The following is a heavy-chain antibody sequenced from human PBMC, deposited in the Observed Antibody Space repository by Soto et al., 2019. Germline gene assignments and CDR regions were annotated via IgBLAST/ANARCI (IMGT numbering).Heavy chain of an antibody. V-gene: IGHV1-69*06. J-gene: IGHJ3*02. CDR1: GGTFSSYA. Sequence: VASVKVSCKASGGTFSSYAISWVRQAPGQGLEWMGGIIPIFGTANYAQKFQGRVTITADNSRDTLYLQVNSLRVEDTAVYYCASSTRSDAFDIWGQGTMVTVSS. CDR2: IIPIFGTA. CDR3: ASSTRSDAFDI.